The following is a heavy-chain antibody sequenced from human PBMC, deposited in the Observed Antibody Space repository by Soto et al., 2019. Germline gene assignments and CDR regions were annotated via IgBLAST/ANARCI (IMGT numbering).Heavy chain of an antibody. J-gene: IGHJ4*02. V-gene: IGHV3-74*03. Sequence: EVQLVESGGGLVQPGGSLRLSCAASGFTFSSYWMHWVRQVPGKGLVWVSRIKSDASTIMYADSVKGRFTISRDNAKNTLYLQVNGLRPEDTGVYYCVRVGSAHYFGLLDSWGQGSLVTVSS. CDR3: VRVGSAHYFGLLDS. CDR1: GFTFSSYW. D-gene: IGHD2-15*01. CDR2: IKSDASTI.